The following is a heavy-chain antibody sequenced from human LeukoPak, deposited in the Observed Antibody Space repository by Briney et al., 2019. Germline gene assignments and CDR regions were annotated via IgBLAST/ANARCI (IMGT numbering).Heavy chain of an antibody. J-gene: IGHJ3*02. CDR2: INHSGST. CDR3: ARGSSGTYSAFDI. Sequence: SETLSLTCGVYGGSFSGYYWSWIRQPPGKGLEWIGEINHSGSTNYNPSLKSRVTISVDTSKNQFSLKLSSVTAADTAVYYCARGSSGTYSAFDIWGQGTMVTVSS. V-gene: IGHV4-34*01. D-gene: IGHD3-22*01. CDR1: GGSFSGYY.